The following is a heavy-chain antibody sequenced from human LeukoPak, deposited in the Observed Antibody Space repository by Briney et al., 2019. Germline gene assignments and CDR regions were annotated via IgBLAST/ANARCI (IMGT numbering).Heavy chain of an antibody. V-gene: IGHV6-1*01. D-gene: IGHD3-16*02. Sequence: SQTLSLTCAISGDSVSSNSVTWNWIRQSPSRGLEWLGRTYYRSTWYNDYAVSVRGRITVNPDTSKNQFSLHLNSVTPEDTAVYYCAREKLSDESFDYWGQGTLVTVSS. J-gene: IGHJ4*02. CDR3: AREKLSDESFDY. CDR1: GDSVSSNSVT. CDR2: TYYRSTWYN.